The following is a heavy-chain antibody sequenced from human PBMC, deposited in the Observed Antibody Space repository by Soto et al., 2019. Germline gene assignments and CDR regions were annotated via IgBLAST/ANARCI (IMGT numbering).Heavy chain of an antibody. J-gene: IGHJ3*02. D-gene: IGHD6-19*01. V-gene: IGHV3-7*01. CDR3: ARAGDSSGFVGPDAFDI. CDR2: IKQDGSEK. Sequence: GGSLRLSCAASGFTFSSYWMSWVRQAPGKGLEWVANIKQDGSEKYYVDSVKGRFTISRDNAKNSLYLQMNSLRAEDTAVYYCARAGDSSGFVGPDAFDIWGQGTMVTVSS. CDR1: GFTFSSYW.